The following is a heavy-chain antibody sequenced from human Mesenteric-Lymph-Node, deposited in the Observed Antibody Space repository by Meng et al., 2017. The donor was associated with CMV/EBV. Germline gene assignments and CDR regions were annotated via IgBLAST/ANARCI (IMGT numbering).Heavy chain of an antibody. D-gene: IGHD1-26*01. CDR3: TTGWDQYFDF. J-gene: IGHJ4*02. V-gene: IGHV3-15*07. Sequence: VQLVASGGGLVKPGGSLRLSCVASDFTLNGAWMNWVRQAPGKGLEWVGRVKSASAGGAADAAAPVKGRFTVSRDDSRKTVHLQMDNLKIEDTAVYYCTTGWDQYFDFWGQGALVTVSS. CDR1: DFTLNGAW. CDR2: VKSASAGGAA.